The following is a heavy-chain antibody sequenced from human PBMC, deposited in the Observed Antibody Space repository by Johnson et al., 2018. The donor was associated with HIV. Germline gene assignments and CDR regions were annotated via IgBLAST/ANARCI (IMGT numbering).Heavy chain of an antibody. V-gene: IGHV3-66*02. Sequence: VQLVESGGGLVQPGGSLRLSCAASGFTVSSNYMSWVRQAPGKGLEWVSVIYSGASTYYADSVKGRFTISRDNSKNTLYLQMNSLRAEDTAVYYCARDGLAARVVGALVIWGQGTMVTVSS. CDR1: GFTVSSNY. D-gene: IGHD6-13*01. J-gene: IGHJ3*02. CDR3: ARDGLAARVVGALVI. CDR2: IYSGAST.